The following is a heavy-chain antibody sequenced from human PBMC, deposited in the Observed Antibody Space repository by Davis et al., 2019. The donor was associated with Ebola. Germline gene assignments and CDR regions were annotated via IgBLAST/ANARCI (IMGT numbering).Heavy chain of an antibody. CDR1: GYTFTNYA. Sequence: AASVKVSCKASGYTFTNYAMHWVRQAPGQRLEWMGWISAYNGNTAYAQILQGRVTMTTDTSTGTAYMELRSLRSDDTAVYFCARTSIVGTTTTASDIWGQGTMVTVSS. J-gene: IGHJ3*02. D-gene: IGHD1-26*01. V-gene: IGHV1-18*01. CDR3: ARTSIVGTTTTASDI. CDR2: ISAYNGNT.